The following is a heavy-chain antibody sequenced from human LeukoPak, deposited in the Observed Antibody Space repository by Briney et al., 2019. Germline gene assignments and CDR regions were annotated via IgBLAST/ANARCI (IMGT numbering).Heavy chain of an antibody. J-gene: IGHJ6*03. V-gene: IGHV3-23*01. CDR1: RFTFSSYA. Sequence: GGSLRLSCAASRFTFSSYAMSWVRQAPGKGLEWVSAIVGSDGSTYYADSVKGRFTISRDNSKSALYLQVNSLRAEDTAVYYCAKEGLDCSGGRCYYGYYYMDVWGKGTTVTVSS. CDR2: IVGSDGST. D-gene: IGHD2-15*01. CDR3: AKEGLDCSGGRCYYGYYYMDV.